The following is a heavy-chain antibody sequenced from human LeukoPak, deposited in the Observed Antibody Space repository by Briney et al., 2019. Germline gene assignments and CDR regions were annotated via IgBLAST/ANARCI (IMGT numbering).Heavy chain of an antibody. CDR1: GFTFSNYW. Sequence: GGSLRLSCEGSGFTFSNYWMGWVRQAPGKGLQWVANIKTDGSEKYYVVSVKGRFTISRDNAKNSLYLQMNSLRAEDTAVYYCATYSSLNRREFQFWGQGTLLTVSS. J-gene: IGHJ1*01. V-gene: IGHV3-7*01. D-gene: IGHD3-22*01. CDR2: IKTDGSEK. CDR3: ATYSSLNRREFQF.